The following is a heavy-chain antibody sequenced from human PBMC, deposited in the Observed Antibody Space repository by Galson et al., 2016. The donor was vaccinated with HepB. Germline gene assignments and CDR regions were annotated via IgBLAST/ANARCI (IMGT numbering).Heavy chain of an antibody. J-gene: IGHJ4*02. CDR1: VGSLSSYL. D-gene: IGHD2-21*01. CDR2: IIPTIGAV. Sequence: SVKVSCKASVGSLSSYLVTWLRQAPGQGLQWLGGIIPTIGAVKYAEKFKGRIMVTADTSTNTAYLRLTSLRSEDTAVYFCARSPYSDTSFFDFWGQGTLVTVSS. V-gene: IGHV1-69*06. CDR3: ARSPYSDTSFFDF.